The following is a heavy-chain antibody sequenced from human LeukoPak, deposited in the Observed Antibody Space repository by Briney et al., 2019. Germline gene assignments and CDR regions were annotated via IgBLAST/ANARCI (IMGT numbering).Heavy chain of an antibody. CDR2: IYYSGST. D-gene: IGHD6-19*01. CDR1: GGSISGYY. Sequence: SETLSLTCTVSGGSISGYYWSWIRQPPGKGLEGIGYIYYSGSTNYNPSLKSRVTISVDTSKNQFSLKLSSVTAADTAVYYCATRRIAVAAPFDYWGQGTLVTVSS. CDR3: ATRRIAVAAPFDY. V-gene: IGHV4-59*01. J-gene: IGHJ4*02.